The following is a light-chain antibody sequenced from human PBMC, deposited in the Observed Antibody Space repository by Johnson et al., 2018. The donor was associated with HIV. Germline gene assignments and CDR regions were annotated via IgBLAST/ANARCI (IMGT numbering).Light chain of an antibody. Sequence: QSVLTQPPSVSAAPGQKVTISCSGSSSDMGNYAVSWYQQLPGTAHKLLIYENNKRPSGIPDRFSGSKSGTSATLGITGLQTGDEADYFCGTWDNSLNVYVVGTATQVTVL. CDR1: SSDMGNYA. V-gene: IGLV1-51*02. CDR3: GTWDNSLNVYV. CDR2: ENN. J-gene: IGLJ1*01.